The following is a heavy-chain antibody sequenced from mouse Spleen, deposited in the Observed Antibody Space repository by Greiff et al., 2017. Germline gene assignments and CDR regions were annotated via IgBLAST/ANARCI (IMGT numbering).Heavy chain of an antibody. CDR1: GYTFTDYY. V-gene: IGHV1-26*01. J-gene: IGHJ2*01. CDR2: INPNNGGT. Sequence: VQLQQSGPELVKPGASVKISCKASGYTFTDYYMNWVKQSHGKSLEWIGDINPNNGGTSYNQKFKGKATLTVDKSSSTAYMELRSLTSEDSAVYYCASDGLLRKWGQGTTLTVSS. CDR3: ASDGLLRK. D-gene: IGHD1-1*01.